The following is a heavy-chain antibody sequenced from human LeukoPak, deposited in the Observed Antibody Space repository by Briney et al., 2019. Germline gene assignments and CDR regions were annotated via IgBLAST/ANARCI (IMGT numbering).Heavy chain of an antibody. CDR1: GGSISSSSYY. J-gene: IGHJ4*02. Sequence: SETLSLTCTVSGGSISSSSYYWGWIRQPPGKGLEWIGSIYYSGSTYYNPSLKSRVTISVDTSKNQFSLKLSSVTAADTAVYYCARNGYYDYVWGSYRSVAYFDYWGQGTLVTVSS. D-gene: IGHD3-16*02. V-gene: IGHV4-39*07. CDR2: IYYSGST. CDR3: ARNGYYDYVWGSYRSVAYFDY.